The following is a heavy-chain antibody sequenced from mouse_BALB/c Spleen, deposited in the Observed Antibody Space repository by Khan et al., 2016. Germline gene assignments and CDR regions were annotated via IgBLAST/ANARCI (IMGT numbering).Heavy chain of an antibody. J-gene: IGHJ2*01. CDR1: GFTFSSFG. V-gene: IGHV5-17*02. CDR2: ISSGSSAI. CDR3: GRGDY. Sequence: ELVESGGGLVQPGGSRKLSCAASGFTFSSFGMHWVRQAPEKGLEWVAFISSGSSAIYYADTVQGRFSISRDNPKNTLFLQITSTRSEDTAMYYCGRGDYWGQGTTLAVSS.